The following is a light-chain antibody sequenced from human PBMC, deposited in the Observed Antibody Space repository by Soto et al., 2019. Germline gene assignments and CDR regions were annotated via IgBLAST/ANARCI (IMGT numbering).Light chain of an antibody. V-gene: IGKV4-1*01. CDR1: QTVLYRSDNKNY. J-gene: IGKJ4*01. CDR2: WAS. CDR3: QQYYRTPLT. Sequence: DIVMTQSPDSLAVSLGERATINCKSSQTVLYRSDNKNYLTWYQQKPGQPPKLLIYWASTRESGVPDRFSGSGSGTDVTLTISSLQAADVAVYYCQQYYRTPLTVGGGTKVEIK.